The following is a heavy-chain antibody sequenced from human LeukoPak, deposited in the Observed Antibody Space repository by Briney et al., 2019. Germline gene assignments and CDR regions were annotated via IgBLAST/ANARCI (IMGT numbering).Heavy chain of an antibody. J-gene: IGHJ4*02. V-gene: IGHV3-7*01. D-gene: IGHD1-26*01. CDR1: RFTLSSYW. CDR2: IKQDGSEK. Sequence: PGGSLRLSCAASRFTLSSYWMTWVRQAPGKGLEWLANIKQDGSEKYSVDSVKGRFTISRDNAKNSLYLQMNSLRAEDTAVYYCARHSGTYFDYWGQGTLVTVSS. CDR3: ARHSGTYFDY.